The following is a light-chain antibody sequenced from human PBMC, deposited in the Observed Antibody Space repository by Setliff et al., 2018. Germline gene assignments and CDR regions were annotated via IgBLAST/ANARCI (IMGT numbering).Light chain of an antibody. J-gene: IGLJ1*01. V-gene: IGLV2-11*01. Sequence: ALAQPRSVSGSPGQSVTISCTGTSSDVGGYNYVSWYQQHPGKAPKLMIYDVSKRPSGVPDRFSGSKSGNTASLTISGLQAEDEADYYCCSYAGSYTYVFGTGTKVTVL. CDR3: CSYAGSYTYV. CDR1: SSDVGGYNY. CDR2: DVS.